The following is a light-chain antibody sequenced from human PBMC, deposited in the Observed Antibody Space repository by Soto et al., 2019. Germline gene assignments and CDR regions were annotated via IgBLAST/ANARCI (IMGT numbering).Light chain of an antibody. V-gene: IGKV3-15*01. Sequence: EIVMTQSPATLSVSPGEGATLSCRASQSVRSDLAWYQHKPGLAPRLLIYGVSTRATGIPVRFSGSGSGTEFTLSIRSLQSEDSAIYYCQHYNNLPLTFGGGTKVDIK. CDR1: QSVRSD. CDR3: QHYNNLPLT. J-gene: IGKJ4*01. CDR2: GVS.